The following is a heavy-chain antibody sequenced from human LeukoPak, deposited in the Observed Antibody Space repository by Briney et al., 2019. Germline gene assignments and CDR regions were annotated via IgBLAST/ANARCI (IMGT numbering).Heavy chain of an antibody. CDR1: GFTSSSYR. V-gene: IGHV3-74*01. CDR3: ARQTRGSNSEDY. J-gene: IGHJ4*02. D-gene: IGHD6-6*01. Sequence: PGGSLRLSCAASGFTSSSYRMHWVRQAPGKGLVWVSRIKTDGSRTSYADSVKGRFTISRDNAKNTLYLQMNSLRAEDTAVYYCARQTRGSNSEDYWGQGTLVTVSS. CDR2: IKTDGSRT.